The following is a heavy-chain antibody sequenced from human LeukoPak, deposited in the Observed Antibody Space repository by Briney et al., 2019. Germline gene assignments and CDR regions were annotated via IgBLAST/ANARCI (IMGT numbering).Heavy chain of an antibody. Sequence: GESPKISCKGSGYTFTSYWIGWVRQMPGKGLEWMGIIYPGDSDIRYSPSFQGQVTISADKSIKTAYLQWSSLKASDTAMYYCARASDSHFDYWGQGTLVTVSS. J-gene: IGHJ4*02. D-gene: IGHD3-22*01. CDR3: ARASDSHFDY. CDR2: IYPGDSDI. V-gene: IGHV5-51*01. CDR1: GYTFTSYW.